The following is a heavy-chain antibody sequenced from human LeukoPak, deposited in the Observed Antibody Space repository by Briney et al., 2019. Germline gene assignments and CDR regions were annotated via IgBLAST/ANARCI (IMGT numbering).Heavy chain of an antibody. V-gene: IGHV3-23*01. CDR3: AKSLGISAFGPDS. CDR1: GFTLRSYA. CDR2: ISSGGGST. Sequence: PGGSLRLSCAASGFTLRSYAMSWVRQAPGKGLEWVSGISSGGGSTYYADSVKGRFTISSDNSRNTLYLQMSSLTAEDTALYYCAKSLGISAFGPDSWGQGTLVTVSS. D-gene: IGHD6-13*01. J-gene: IGHJ4*02.